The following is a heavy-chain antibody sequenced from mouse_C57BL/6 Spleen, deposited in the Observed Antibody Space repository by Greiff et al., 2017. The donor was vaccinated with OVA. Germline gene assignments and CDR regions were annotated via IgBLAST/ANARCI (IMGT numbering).Heavy chain of an antibody. CDR2: IDPSDSYT. J-gene: IGHJ3*01. D-gene: IGHD2-5*01. Sequence: QVQLQQPGAELVMPGASVKLSCKASVYTFTSYWMHWVKQRPGQGLEWIGEIDPSDSYTNYNQKFKGKSTLTVDKSSSTAYMQLSSLTSEDSAVYYCARGYSNYSAGFAYWGQGTLVTVSA. CDR3: ARGYSNYSAGFAY. CDR1: VYTFTSYW. V-gene: IGHV1-69*01.